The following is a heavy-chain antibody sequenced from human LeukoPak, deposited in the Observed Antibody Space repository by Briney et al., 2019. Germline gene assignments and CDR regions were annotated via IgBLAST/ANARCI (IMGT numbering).Heavy chain of an antibody. CDR2: IHLSGST. V-gene: IGHV4-34*01. D-gene: IGHD3-3*01. CDR1: GGSFSGYY. J-gene: IGHJ4*02. CDR3: ARGLDPYKSGID. Sequence: PSETLSLTCAVYGGSFSGYYCTWIRQAPREGVEWIGEIHLSGSTNYNPSLMSRLTLSVDTPKNPFALRLSSVTAADTAVYFCARGLDPYKSGIDWGEGTLVTVSS.